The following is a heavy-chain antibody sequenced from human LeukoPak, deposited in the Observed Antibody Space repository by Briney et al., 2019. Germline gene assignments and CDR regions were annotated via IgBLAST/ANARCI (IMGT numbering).Heavy chain of an antibody. J-gene: IGHJ5*02. CDR2: IYYSGRT. V-gene: IGHV4-34*01. CDR1: GGSFSGYY. CDR3: ARSKDNWFDP. Sequence: SETLSLTCAVYGGSFSGYYWSWIRQPPGKGLEWIGNIYYSGRTYYNPSLKSRVTISGDTSKNQFSLKLTSVTAADTAVYYCARSKDNWFDPWGQGTLVTVSS.